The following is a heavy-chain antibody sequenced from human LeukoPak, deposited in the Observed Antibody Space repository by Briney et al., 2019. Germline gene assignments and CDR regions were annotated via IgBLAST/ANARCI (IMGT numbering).Heavy chain of an antibody. V-gene: IGHV1-46*01. Sequence: ASVKVSCKASGYTFTSYYMHWVRQAPGQGLEWMGIINPSGGSTNYAQKFQGRVTITADKSTSTAYMELSSLRSEDTAVYYCARAWDYGDYLNDYWGQGTLVTVSS. J-gene: IGHJ4*02. CDR3: ARAWDYGDYLNDY. D-gene: IGHD4-17*01. CDR1: GYTFTSYY. CDR2: INPSGGST.